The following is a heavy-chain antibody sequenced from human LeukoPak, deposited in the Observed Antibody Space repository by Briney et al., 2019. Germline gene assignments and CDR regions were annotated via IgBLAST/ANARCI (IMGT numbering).Heavy chain of an antibody. V-gene: IGHV3-11*04. CDR2: ISSSGSTI. CDR3: AGEVLRFLEPDWFDP. CDR1: GFTFSDYY. Sequence: PGGSLRLSCAAFGFTFSDYYMSWIRQAPGKGLEWVSYISSSGSTIYYADSVKGRFTISRDNAKNSLYLQMNSLRAEDTAVYYCAGEVLRFLEPDWFDPWGQGTLVTVSS. D-gene: IGHD3-3*01. J-gene: IGHJ5*02.